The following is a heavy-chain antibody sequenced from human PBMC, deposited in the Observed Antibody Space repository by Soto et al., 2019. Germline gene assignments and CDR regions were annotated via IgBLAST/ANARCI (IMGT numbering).Heavy chain of an antibody. Sequence: TLSLTCTVSGVSISNSSYYWGWIRRPPGKGLEWIGTIYYSGITYYNPSLKSRVTISVDTSKNQFSLKLTSVTAADTAVYYCASHGSNWGQGTLVTVSS. CDR3: ASHGSN. CDR1: GVSISNSSYY. J-gene: IGHJ4*02. V-gene: IGHV4-39*01. CDR2: IYYSGIT.